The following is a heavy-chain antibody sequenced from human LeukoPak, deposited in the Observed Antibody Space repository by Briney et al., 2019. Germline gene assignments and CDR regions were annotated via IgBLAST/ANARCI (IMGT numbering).Heavy chain of an antibody. Sequence: SVKVSCKASGGTFSSYAISWVRQAPGQGLEWMGGIIPIFGTANYAQRFQGRVTITADESTSTAYMELSSLRSEDTAVYYCARGQNDFWRLGPIYYYYMDVWGKGTTVTVSS. CDR3: ARGQNDFWRLGPIYYYYMDV. CDR2: IIPIFGTA. D-gene: IGHD3-3*01. CDR1: GGTFSSYA. J-gene: IGHJ6*03. V-gene: IGHV1-69*13.